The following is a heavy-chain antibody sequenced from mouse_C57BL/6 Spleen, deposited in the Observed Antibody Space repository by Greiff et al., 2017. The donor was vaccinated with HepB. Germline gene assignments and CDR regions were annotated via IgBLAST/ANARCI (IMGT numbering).Heavy chain of an antibody. J-gene: IGHJ1*03. Sequence: VKLQQPGAELVRPGSSVKLSCKASGYTFTSYWMHWVKQRPIQSLEWIGNIDPSDSETHYNQKFKDKATLTVDKSSSTAYMQLSSLTSEDSAVYYCAREEDWYFDVWGTGTTVTVSS. CDR1: GYTFTSYW. V-gene: IGHV1-52*01. CDR2: IDPSDSET. CDR3: AREEDWYFDV.